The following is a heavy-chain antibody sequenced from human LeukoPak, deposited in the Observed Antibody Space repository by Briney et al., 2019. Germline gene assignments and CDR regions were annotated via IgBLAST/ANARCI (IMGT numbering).Heavy chain of an antibody. Sequence: SETLSLTCTVSGGSISSSSYYWGWIRQPPGKGLEWIRSIYYSGSTFYNPSLKSRVTISVDTSKNQFSLKLRSVTAADTAIYYCARASFNVVFGNWFDPWGQGTLVTVSS. CDR3: ARASFNVVFGNWFDP. V-gene: IGHV4-39*01. D-gene: IGHD2-8*01. J-gene: IGHJ5*02. CDR2: IYYSGST. CDR1: GGSISSSSYY.